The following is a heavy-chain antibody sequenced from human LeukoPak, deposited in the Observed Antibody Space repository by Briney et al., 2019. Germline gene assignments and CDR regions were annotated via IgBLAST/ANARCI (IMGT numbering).Heavy chain of an antibody. J-gene: IGHJ5*02. V-gene: IGHV3-23*01. CDR1: GFTFSSYA. CDR2: ISGSGGST. CDR3: AKGHYDFWSGPPNP. D-gene: IGHD3-3*01. Sequence: GGSLRLSCAASGFTFSSYAMSWVRQAPGKGLEWVSAISGSGGSTYYADSVKGRFTISRDNSKNTLYLQMNSLRAEDTAVYYCAKGHYDFWSGPPNPWGQGTLVTVYS.